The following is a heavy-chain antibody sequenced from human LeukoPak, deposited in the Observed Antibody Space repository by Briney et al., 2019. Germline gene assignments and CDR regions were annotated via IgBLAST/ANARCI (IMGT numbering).Heavy chain of an antibody. CDR2: ISGSGGST. CDR1: GFTFSSYA. J-gene: IGHJ6*02. Sequence: PGGSLRLSCAASGFTFSSYAMSWVRQAPGKGLEWVSAISGSGGSTYYADSVKGRFTISRDNSKNTLYLQMNSLRAEDTAVYYCAKGLNLMVRGVTEYYYYGMDVWGQGTTVTVSS. V-gene: IGHV3-23*01. CDR3: AKGLNLMVRGVTEYYYYGMDV. D-gene: IGHD3-10*01.